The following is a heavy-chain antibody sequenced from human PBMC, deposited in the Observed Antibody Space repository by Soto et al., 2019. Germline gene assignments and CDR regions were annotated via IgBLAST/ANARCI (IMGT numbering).Heavy chain of an antibody. V-gene: IGHV4-34*01. D-gene: IGHD3-3*01. CDR3: ARGPGYSEAWFDY. CDR1: GGSFSGYY. Sequence: PSETLSLTCAVYGGSFSGYYWSWIRQPPGKGLEWIGEINHSGSTNYNPSLKSRVTISVDTSKNQFSLKLSSVTAADTAVYYCARGPGYSEAWFDYWGQGTLVTVSS. J-gene: IGHJ4*02. CDR2: INHSGST.